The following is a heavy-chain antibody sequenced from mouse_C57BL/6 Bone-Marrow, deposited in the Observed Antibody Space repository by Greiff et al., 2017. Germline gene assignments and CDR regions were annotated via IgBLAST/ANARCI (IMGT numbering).Heavy chain of an antibody. J-gene: IGHJ4*01. CDR1: GYAFSSSW. Sequence: QVQLQQSGPELVKPGASVKISCKASGYAFSSSWLNWVKQRPGKGLEWIGRIYPGDGATTYNGKFKGKAPLTADKSSSTAYMRLSCLTSEVSAVYFCARNDPYAMDYWGQGTSVTVSS. CDR3: ARNDPYAMDY. CDR2: IYPGDGAT. V-gene: IGHV1-82*01.